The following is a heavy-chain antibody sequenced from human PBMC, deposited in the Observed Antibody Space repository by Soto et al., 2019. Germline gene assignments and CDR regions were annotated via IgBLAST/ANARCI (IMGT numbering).Heavy chain of an antibody. J-gene: IGHJ4*02. V-gene: IGHV3-30*03. CDR2: ISYDGSNK. CDR3: ATQTMATSDY. D-gene: IGHD5-12*01. Sequence: QVQLVESGGGVVQPGRSLRLSCAASGFTFSSYGMHWVRQAPGKGLEWVAVISYDGSNKYYADSVKGRFTISRDNSKNTLYLQMNSLRAEDTAVYYCATQTMATSDYWGQGTLVTVSS. CDR1: GFTFSSYG.